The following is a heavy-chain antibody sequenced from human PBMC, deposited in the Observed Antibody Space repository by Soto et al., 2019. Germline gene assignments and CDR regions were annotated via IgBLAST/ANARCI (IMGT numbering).Heavy chain of an antibody. CDR1: GGSISSGGYS. V-gene: IGHV4-30-2*01. CDR3: ARVPGL. Sequence: LQQQESGSGLVKPSQTLSLTCAVSGGSISSGGYSWSWIRQPPGKGLEWIGYIYHSGSTYYNPSLKSRVTRSVDRSKNQFSLKLSSVTAAYTAVSHCARVPGLWGRGTLVTVSS. J-gene: IGHJ2*01. CDR2: IYHSGST.